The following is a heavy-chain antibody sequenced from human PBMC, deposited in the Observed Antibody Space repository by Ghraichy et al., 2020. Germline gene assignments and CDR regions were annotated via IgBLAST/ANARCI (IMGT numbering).Heavy chain of an antibody. V-gene: IGHV3-21*01. Sequence: GVLRLSCAASGFTFSSYSMNWVRQAPGKGLEWVSSISSSSSYIYFADSVKGRFTISRDNAKNSLYLQMNSLRAEDTAVYYCARDEYNWNYRIAAFDIWGQGTMVTVSS. CDR3: ARDEYNWNYRIAAFDI. J-gene: IGHJ3*02. CDR1: GFTFSSYS. D-gene: IGHD1-7*01. CDR2: ISSSSSYI.